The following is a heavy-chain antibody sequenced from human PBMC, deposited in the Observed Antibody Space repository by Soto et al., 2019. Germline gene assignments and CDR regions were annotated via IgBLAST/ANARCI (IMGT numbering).Heavy chain of an antibody. CDR2: IIPIFGTA. CDR3: ARGPKDGTVTSDYYYYGMEV. V-gene: IGHV1-69*13. CDR1: GGTFSSYA. J-gene: IGHJ6*02. Sequence: SVKVSCKASGGTFSSYAISWVRQAPGQGLEWMGGIIPIFGTANYAQKFQGRVTITADESTSTAYMELSSLRSEDTAVYYCARGPKDGTVTSDYYYYGMEVWGQGTKGNVAS. D-gene: IGHD4-4*01.